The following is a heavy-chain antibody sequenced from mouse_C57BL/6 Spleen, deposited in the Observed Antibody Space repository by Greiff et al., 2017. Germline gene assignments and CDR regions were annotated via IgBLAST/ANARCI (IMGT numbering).Heavy chain of an antibody. D-gene: IGHD1-1*01. CDR2: INPDSSTI. J-gene: IGHJ2*01. Sequence: EASGIDFSRYWMSWVRRAPGKGLEWIGDINPDSSTINYAPSLKDKFIISRDNAKNTLYLQMSKVRSEDTALYYCARQDYYGLFDYWGQGTTLTVSS. CDR3: ARQDYYGLFDY. CDR1: GIDFSRYW. V-gene: IGHV4-1*01.